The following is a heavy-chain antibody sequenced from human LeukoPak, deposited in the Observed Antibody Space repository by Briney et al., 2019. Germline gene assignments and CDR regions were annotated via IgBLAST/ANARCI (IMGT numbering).Heavy chain of an antibody. CDR1: GYTLTSYY. V-gene: IGHV1-46*01. Sequence: ASVKVSCKASGYTLTSYYMHWVRQAPGQGLEWMGIINPSGGSTSYAQKFQGRVTMTRDTSTSTVYMELSSLRSEDTAVYYCARAPGYGSGSEREREDRSVFDYWGQGTLVTVSS. CDR2: INPSGGST. D-gene: IGHD3-10*01. J-gene: IGHJ4*02. CDR3: ARAPGYGSGSEREREDRSVFDY.